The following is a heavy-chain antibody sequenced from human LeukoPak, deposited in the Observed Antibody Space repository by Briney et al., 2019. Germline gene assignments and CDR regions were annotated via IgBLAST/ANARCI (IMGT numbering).Heavy chain of an antibody. CDR2: IYYSGST. CDR1: GGSISSYY. D-gene: IGHD3-16*01. CDR3: ARGGAPRNWFDP. Sequence: SETLSLTCTVSGGSISSYYWSWIRQPSGKGLEWIGYIYYSGSTNYNPSLKSRVTISVDTSKNQFSLKLSSVTAADTAVYYCARGGAPRNWFDPWGQGTLVTVSS. V-gene: IGHV4-59*01. J-gene: IGHJ5*02.